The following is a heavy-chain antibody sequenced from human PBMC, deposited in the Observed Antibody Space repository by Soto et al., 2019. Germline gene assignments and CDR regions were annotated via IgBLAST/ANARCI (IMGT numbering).Heavy chain of an antibody. Sequence: GASVKVSCKASGYTFTGYYMHWVRQAPGQGLEWMGWINPNSGGTDYAQKFQGRVTMTRDTSISTAYMELSRLRSDDTAVYYCASGVATFGVVVPYYYYGMDVWGQGTTVTVSS. V-gene: IGHV1-2*02. CDR1: GYTFTGYY. D-gene: IGHD3-3*01. J-gene: IGHJ6*02. CDR3: ASGVATFGVVVPYYYYGMDV. CDR2: INPNSGGT.